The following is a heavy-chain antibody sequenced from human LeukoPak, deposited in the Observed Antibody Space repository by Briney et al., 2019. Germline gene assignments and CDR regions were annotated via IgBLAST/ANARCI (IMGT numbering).Heavy chain of an antibody. D-gene: IGHD3-10*01. CDR3: AKDLNMVRGVIIDPLFDY. CDR1: GFIFHNHA. J-gene: IGHJ4*02. CDR2: ISGSGGSS. V-gene: IGHV3-23*01. Sequence: PGGSLRLSCAASGFIFHNHALSWVRQAPGKGLEWVSSISGSGGSSYHADSVKGRFTISRDNSKNTLYLQMNSLRAEDTAVYYCAKDLNMVRGVIIDPLFDYWGQGTLVTVSS.